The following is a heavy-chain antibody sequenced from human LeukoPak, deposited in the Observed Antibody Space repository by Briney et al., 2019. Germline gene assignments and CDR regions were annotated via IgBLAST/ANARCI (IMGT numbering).Heavy chain of an antibody. CDR1: GGTFSSYA. J-gene: IGHJ5*02. CDR3: ARGPYYYDSSGLAGVA. D-gene: IGHD3-22*01. V-gene: IGHV1-69*04. Sequence: SVKVSCKASGGTFSSYAISWVRQAPGQGLEWMGRIIPILGIANYAQKFQGRVTITADKSTSTAYMGLSSLRSEDTAVYYCARGPYYYDSSGLAGVAWGQGTLVTVSS. CDR2: IIPILGIA.